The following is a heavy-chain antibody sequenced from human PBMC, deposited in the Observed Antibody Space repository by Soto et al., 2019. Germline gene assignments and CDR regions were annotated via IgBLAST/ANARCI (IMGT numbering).Heavy chain of an antibody. CDR2: IYYSGST. CDR1: GGSISSYY. Sequence: SATLSITCTVSGGSISSYYWSWIRQPPGKGLEWIGYIYYSGSTNYNPSLKSRVTISVDTSKRQFSLRLTSVTAADTAVYYCARDGYDGSGSPYPAYWGPGTQVTVSS. CDR3: ARDGYDGSGSPYPAY. V-gene: IGHV4-59*01. J-gene: IGHJ4*02. D-gene: IGHD3-10*01.